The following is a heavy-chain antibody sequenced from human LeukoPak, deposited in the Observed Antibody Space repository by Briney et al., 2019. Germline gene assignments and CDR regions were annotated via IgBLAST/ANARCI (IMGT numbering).Heavy chain of an antibody. Sequence: ASVKVSCKASGYTFTSYYMHWVRQAPGQGLEWMGIINPSGGSTSYAQKFQGRVTMTRDTSTSTVYMEPSSLRSEDTAVYYCARGAGRWLQYYYFDYWGQGTLVTVSS. J-gene: IGHJ4*02. V-gene: IGHV1-46*01. D-gene: IGHD5-12*01. CDR1: GYTFTSYY. CDR3: ARGAGRWLQYYYFDY. CDR2: INPSGGST.